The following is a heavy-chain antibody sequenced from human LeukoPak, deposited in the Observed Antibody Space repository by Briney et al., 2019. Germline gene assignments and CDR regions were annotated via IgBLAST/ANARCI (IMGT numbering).Heavy chain of an antibody. Sequence: GASVKVSCKTSGYTFTSFGISWVRQAPGQGLEWMGWISAKNGNTNYAQKFQGRVTMTTDTSTTTAYMEKRSLRSDDTAVYYCARDHFIWGQLLSGTYDFWGQGTLVAVSS. V-gene: IGHV1-18*01. CDR3: ARDHFIWGQLLSGTYDF. CDR2: ISAKNGNT. CDR1: GYTFTSFG. D-gene: IGHD2-2*01. J-gene: IGHJ4*02.